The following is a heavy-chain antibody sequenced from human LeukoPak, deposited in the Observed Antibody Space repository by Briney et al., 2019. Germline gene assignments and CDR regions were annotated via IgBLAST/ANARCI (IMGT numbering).Heavy chain of an antibody. J-gene: IGHJ5*02. V-gene: IGHV4-39*07. CDR1: GGSISSSSYY. CDR2: IYYSGST. Sequence: SETLSLTCTVSGGSISSSSYYWGWIRQPPGKGLEWIGSIYYSGSTYYNPSLKSRVTISVDTSKNQFSLKLSSVTAADTAVYYCARDPPYYYGSGGFDPWGQGTLVTVSS. D-gene: IGHD3-10*01. CDR3: ARDPPYYYGSGGFDP.